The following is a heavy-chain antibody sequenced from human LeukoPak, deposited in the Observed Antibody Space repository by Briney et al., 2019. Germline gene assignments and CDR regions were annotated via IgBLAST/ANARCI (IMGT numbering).Heavy chain of an antibody. CDR2: ITGNGGST. J-gene: IGHJ4*02. CDR1: GFTFSSYA. Sequence: GGSLRLSCAASGFTFSSYAMHWIRQAPGKGLEYVSAITGNGGSTFYANSVKGRFTISRDNSKNTLYLQMGSLRAEDMAVYYCARGDVMVVAATLNYWGQGTLVTVSS. V-gene: IGHV3-64*01. CDR3: ARGDVMVVAATLNY. D-gene: IGHD2-15*01.